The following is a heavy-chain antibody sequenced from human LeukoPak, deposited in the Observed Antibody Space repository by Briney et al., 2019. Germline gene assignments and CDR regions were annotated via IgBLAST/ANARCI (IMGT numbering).Heavy chain of an antibody. CDR1: GFTFSSYA. Sequence: GGSLRLSCAASGFTFSSYAMSWVRQAPGKGLEWVSAISGSGGSTYYAGSVKGRFTISRDNSKNTLYLQMNSLRAEDTAVYYCAKQYYYDSSGYYRLGSAFDIWGQGTMVTVSS. D-gene: IGHD3-22*01. J-gene: IGHJ3*02. CDR3: AKQYYYDSSGYYRLGSAFDI. V-gene: IGHV3-23*01. CDR2: ISGSGGST.